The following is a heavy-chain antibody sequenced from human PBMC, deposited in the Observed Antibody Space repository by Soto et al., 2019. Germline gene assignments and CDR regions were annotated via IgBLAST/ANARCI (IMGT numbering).Heavy chain of an antibody. D-gene: IGHD3-3*01. V-gene: IGHV4-4*07. CDR3: VRAVDDWSGYYPQNNWFDP. J-gene: IGHJ5*02. Sequence: QVQLQESGPGLVKPSETLSLTCTVSGGSISSYYWSWIRQPAGKGLEWIGRIYTSGSTNYNPSLKRRVTMSVDTSKNKFSLKLSSVTAADPAVYYCVRAVDDWSGYYPQNNWFDPWGQGTLVTVSS. CDR1: GGSISSYY. CDR2: IYTSGST.